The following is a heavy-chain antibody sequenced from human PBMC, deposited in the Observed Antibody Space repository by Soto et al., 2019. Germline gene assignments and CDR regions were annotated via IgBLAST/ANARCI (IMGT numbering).Heavy chain of an antibody. D-gene: IGHD5-12*01. CDR3: ARPVEMATISRSYLFY. Sequence: QVQLVQSGAEVKKPGSSVKVSCKASGGTFSNYAINWVRQAPGQGLEWMGGIIPIFGTANYAQKFQGRVTITADESTSTAYLDLSSLRSEDTAGYYCARPVEMATISRSYLFYWGQGTLVTVSS. J-gene: IGHJ4*02. CDR1: GGTFSNYA. V-gene: IGHV1-69*01. CDR2: IIPIFGTA.